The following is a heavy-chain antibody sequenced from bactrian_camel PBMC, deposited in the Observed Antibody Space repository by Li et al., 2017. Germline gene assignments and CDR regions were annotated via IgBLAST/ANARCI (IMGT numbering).Heavy chain of an antibody. V-gene: IGHV3S1*01. CDR3: ARSSCIDGTCPVAY. D-gene: IGHD1*01. J-gene: IGHJ4*01. CDR2: FIYAAGRT. Sequence: HVQLVESGGGSVQAGGSLRLSCEDSESRSSRNCMGWFRQAPGKEREGVAFIYAAGRTFYADSVKGRFAISQDPAKNTLWLQMNNLRYEDSAMYYCARSSCIDGTCPVAYRGQGTQVTVS. CDR1: ESRSSRNC.